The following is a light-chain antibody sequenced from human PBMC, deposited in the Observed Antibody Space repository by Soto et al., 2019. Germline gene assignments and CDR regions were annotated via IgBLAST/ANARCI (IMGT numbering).Light chain of an antibody. V-gene: IGLV1-44*01. Sequence: QSVLTQPPSASGTPGQRVTISCSGSSSNIGSNTVNWYQQLPGTAPKLLIYSNNQRPSGVPDRFSGSKSGTSASPAISGLQSEDEDDYYCAAWDDSLNGVVFGGGTKLTVL. CDR3: AAWDDSLNGVV. CDR1: SSNIGSNT. CDR2: SNN. J-gene: IGLJ2*01.